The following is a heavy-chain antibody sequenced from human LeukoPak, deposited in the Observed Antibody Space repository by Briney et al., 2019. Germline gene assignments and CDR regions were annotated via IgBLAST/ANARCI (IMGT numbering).Heavy chain of an antibody. CDR3: ARIPNSGSYLGAYYYYYMDV. D-gene: IGHD1-26*01. V-gene: IGHV4-59*08. J-gene: IGHJ6*03. CDR2: IYYSGST. Sequence: SSETPSLTCTVSGGSISSYYWSWIRQPPGKGLEWIGYIYYSGSTNYNPSLKSRVTISVDTSKNQFSLKLSSVTAADTAVYYCARIPNSGSYLGAYYYYYMDVWGKGTTVTVSS. CDR1: GGSISSYY.